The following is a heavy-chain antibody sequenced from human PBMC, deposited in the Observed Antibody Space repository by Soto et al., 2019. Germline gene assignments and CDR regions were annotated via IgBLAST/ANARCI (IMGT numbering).Heavy chain of an antibody. CDR3: ARDSSSSGALDY. D-gene: IGHD3-22*01. CDR1: GGSISSYY. CDR2: IYYSGST. J-gene: IGHJ4*02. Sequence: SETLSLICTVSGGSISSYYWSWIRQPPGKGLEWIGYIYYSGSTNYNPSLKSRVTISVDTSKNQFSLKLSSLRSEDTAVYYCARDSSSSGALDYWGQGTLVTVSS. V-gene: IGHV4-59*01.